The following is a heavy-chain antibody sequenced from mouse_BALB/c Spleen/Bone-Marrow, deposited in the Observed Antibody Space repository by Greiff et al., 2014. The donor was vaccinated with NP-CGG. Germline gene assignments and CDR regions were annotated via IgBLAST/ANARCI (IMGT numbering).Heavy chain of an antibody. D-gene: IGHD4-1*01. CDR1: GFNIKDTY. CDR3: ARWGKLGRGYFDV. CDR2: IDPANGNT. J-gene: IGHJ1*01. V-gene: IGHV14-3*02. Sequence: EVQLQQSGAELVKPGASVKLSCTASGFNIKDTYMHWVKQRPEQGLEWIGRIDPANGNTKYDPKFQGKATITADTSSNTAYLQLISLTSEDTAVYYCARWGKLGRGYFDVWGAGTTVTVSS.